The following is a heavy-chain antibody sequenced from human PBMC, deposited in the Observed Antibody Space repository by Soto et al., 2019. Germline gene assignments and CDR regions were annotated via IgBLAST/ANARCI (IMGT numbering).Heavy chain of an antibody. D-gene: IGHD2-21*01. CDR3: ATELIAKYGMAV. J-gene: IGHJ6*02. CDR2: IYTDDNI. Sequence: EVQLVESGGGLVQPGGSLRLSCAASGFTVSGNYVTWVRQAPGKGLEWVSVIYTDDNIYYADSVTGRFTISRDTSKNPFYLQINRLTVEDMAVYYCATELIAKYGMAVWGQGTTVTASS. V-gene: IGHV3-53*01. CDR1: GFTVSGNY.